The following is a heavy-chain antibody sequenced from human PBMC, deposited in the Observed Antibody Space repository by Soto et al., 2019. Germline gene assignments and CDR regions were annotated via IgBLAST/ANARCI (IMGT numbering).Heavy chain of an antibody. CDR2: INGYHGNT. Sequence: QVQLEQSGAEVKKPGDSMKVSCKAYGYTFTSYGISWVRQAPGQGLEWMGWINGYHGNTDYPQKVQGRVTMTTDTSTSTAYMELRSLRSDDTAVYYCAREGSAPYYYYGMDVWGQGTTVTVSS. CDR1: GYTFTSYG. CDR3: AREGSAPYYYYGMDV. J-gene: IGHJ6*02. D-gene: IGHD6-19*01. V-gene: IGHV1-18*01.